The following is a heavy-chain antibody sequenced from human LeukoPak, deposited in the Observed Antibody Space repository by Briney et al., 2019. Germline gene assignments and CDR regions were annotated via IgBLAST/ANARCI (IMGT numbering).Heavy chain of an antibody. V-gene: IGHV3-23*01. Sequence: GRSLRLSCAASAFTFSTYAMGWVRQAPGGGLRWVSSISGNGVTTYYADSVKGRFTISRDNSKNTLYLQMNSLRAEDTALYYCAKALYGGNAVWGQGTLVTVSS. D-gene: IGHD4-23*01. CDR2: ISGNGVTT. CDR3: AKALYGGNAV. CDR1: AFTFSTYA. J-gene: IGHJ4*02.